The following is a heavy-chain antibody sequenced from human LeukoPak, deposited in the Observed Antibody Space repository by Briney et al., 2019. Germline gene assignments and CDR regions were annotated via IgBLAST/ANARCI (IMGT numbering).Heavy chain of an antibody. CDR2: IGGSGDKT. Sequence: GGSLRLSCAASGFTFSSYAMSWVRQAPGGGLEWVSAIGGSGDKTYHADSVKGRFTISRDNSDNRVSLQMESLRAEDTAVYFCAKDTTAWWYHRAYMNVWGKGTTVTVSS. J-gene: IGHJ6*03. D-gene: IGHD2-15*01. CDR3: AKDTTAWWYHRAYMNV. CDR1: GFTFSSYA. V-gene: IGHV3-23*01.